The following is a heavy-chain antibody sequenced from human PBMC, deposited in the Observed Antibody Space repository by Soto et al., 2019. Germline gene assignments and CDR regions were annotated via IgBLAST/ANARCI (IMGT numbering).Heavy chain of an antibody. J-gene: IGHJ4*02. V-gene: IGHV3-74*01. CDR3: ARGSVVARGASYFDY. CDR2: IHSDGTTT. D-gene: IGHD2-2*01. Sequence: GGSLRLSCAASGFTISHYWMHWVRQAPGKGLLWVSYIHSDGTTTGYADSVKGRFTISRDNAKNTLYLQMNSLTTDDTAMYYCARGSVVARGASYFDYWGPGTLVTVSS. CDR1: GFTISHYW.